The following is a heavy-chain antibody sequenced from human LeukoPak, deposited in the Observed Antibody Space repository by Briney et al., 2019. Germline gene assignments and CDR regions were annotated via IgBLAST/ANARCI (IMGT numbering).Heavy chain of an antibody. D-gene: IGHD3-3*01. CDR2: FDPEDGET. J-gene: IGHJ3*02. CDR1: GYTLTELS. CDR3: ARQIILGAANAFDI. Sequence: ASVKVSCKVSGYTLTELSMHWVRQAPGKGLEWMGGFDPEDGETIYAQKFQGRVTMTEDTSTDTAYMELSSLRSEDTAVYYCARQIILGAANAFDIWGQGTMVTVSS. V-gene: IGHV1-24*01.